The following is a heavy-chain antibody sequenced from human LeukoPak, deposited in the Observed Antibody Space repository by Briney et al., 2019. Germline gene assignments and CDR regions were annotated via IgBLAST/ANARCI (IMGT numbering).Heavy chain of an antibody. D-gene: IGHD1-26*01. Sequence: QPGGSLRLSCAASGFTFSSYAMTWVRQAPGKGLECVSSISANGGNTYYADSVKGRFTISRDNSKNTLYLQMNSLRDDDTAVYYCARVTGNSATYPIFDYWVQGTLVTVSS. CDR2: ISANGGNT. J-gene: IGHJ4*02. CDR1: GFTFSSYA. CDR3: ARVTGNSATYPIFDY. V-gene: IGHV3-23*01.